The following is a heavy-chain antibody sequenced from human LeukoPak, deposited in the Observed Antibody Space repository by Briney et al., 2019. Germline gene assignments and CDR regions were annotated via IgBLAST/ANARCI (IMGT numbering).Heavy chain of an antibody. CDR3: ARVVAAADYYFDY. J-gene: IGHJ4*02. Sequence: SGTLSLTCAVSGGSISSSNWWSWVRQPPGKGLEWIGEIYHSGSTNYNPSLKSRVTISVDKSKYQFSLKLSSVTAADTAVYYCARVVAAADYYFDYWGQGTLVTVSS. CDR2: IYHSGST. CDR1: GGSISSSNW. V-gene: IGHV4-4*02. D-gene: IGHD6-13*01.